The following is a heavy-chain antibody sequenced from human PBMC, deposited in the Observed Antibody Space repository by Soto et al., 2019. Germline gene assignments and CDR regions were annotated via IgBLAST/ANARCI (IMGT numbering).Heavy chain of an antibody. Sequence: SETLSLTCTVSGGSISSSSYYWGWIRQPPGKGLEWIGSIYYSGSTYYNPSLKSRVTISVDTSKNQFSLKLSSVTAADTAVYYCARGRLKLGYCSGGSCHDYWGQGTLVTVSS. V-gene: IGHV4-39*01. CDR1: GGSISSSSYY. J-gene: IGHJ4*02. CDR3: ARGRLKLGYCSGGSCHDY. CDR2: IYYSGST. D-gene: IGHD2-15*01.